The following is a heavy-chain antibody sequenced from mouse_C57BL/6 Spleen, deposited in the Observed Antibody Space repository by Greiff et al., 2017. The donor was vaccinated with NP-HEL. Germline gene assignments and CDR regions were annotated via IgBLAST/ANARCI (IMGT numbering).Heavy chain of an antibody. CDR3: ARQITTVVATGGFDY. V-gene: IGHV5-6*01. Sequence: EVKLMESGGDLVKPGGSLKLSCAASGFTFSSYGMSWVRQTPDKRLEWVATISSGGSYTYYPDSVKGRFTISRDNAKNTLYLQMSSLKSEDTAMYYCARQITTVVATGGFDYWGQGTTLTVSS. CDR2: ISSGGSYT. J-gene: IGHJ2*01. D-gene: IGHD1-1*01. CDR1: GFTFSSYG.